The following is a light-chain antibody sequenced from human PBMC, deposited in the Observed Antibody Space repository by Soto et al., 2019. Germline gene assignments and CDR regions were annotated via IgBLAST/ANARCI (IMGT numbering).Light chain of an antibody. CDR2: DAS. V-gene: IGKV1-5*01. CDR1: QSISWW. J-gene: IGKJ1*01. Sequence: DIQMTHSPSTLSASLSYRFSNTARASQSISWWLAWYQQKPGKAPKLLIYDASSLESGVPSRFSGSGSGTDFSLTITSLQPDDSATYYCQQYHSYYPWTFGQGTKVDIK. CDR3: QQYHSYYPWT.